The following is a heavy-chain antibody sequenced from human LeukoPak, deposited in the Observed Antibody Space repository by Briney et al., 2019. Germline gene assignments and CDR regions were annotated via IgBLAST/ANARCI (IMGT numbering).Heavy chain of an antibody. Sequence: QPGRSLRLSCAASGFTFSSYGMHWVRQAPGKGLEWVAVISYDGSNKYYADSVKGRFTISRDNSKNTLYLQMNSLRAEDTAVYYCARLFSTAHYWGQGTLVTVSS. D-gene: IGHD2-21*01. CDR1: GFTFSSYG. CDR3: ARLFSTAHY. J-gene: IGHJ4*02. CDR2: ISYDGSNK. V-gene: IGHV3-30*03.